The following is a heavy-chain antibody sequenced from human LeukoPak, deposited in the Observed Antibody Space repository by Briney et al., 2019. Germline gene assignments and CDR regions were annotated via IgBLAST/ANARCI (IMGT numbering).Heavy chain of an antibody. Sequence: SETLSLTCTVSGGSISGGDYYWSWIRQPPGKGLEWIGYIYYSGSTYYNPSLKSRVTISVDTSKNQFSLKLSSVTAADTAVYYCARDKCSSTSGYFDYWGQGTLVTVSS. V-gene: IGHV4-30-4*08. J-gene: IGHJ4*02. D-gene: IGHD2-2*01. CDR3: ARDKCSSTSGYFDY. CDR2: IYYSGST. CDR1: GGSISGGDYY.